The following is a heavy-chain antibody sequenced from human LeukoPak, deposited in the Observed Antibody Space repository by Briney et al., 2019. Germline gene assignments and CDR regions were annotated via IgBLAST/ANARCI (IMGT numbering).Heavy chain of an antibody. D-gene: IGHD2-15*01. J-gene: IGHJ4*02. CDR2: IYYSGST. CDR3: ARVNAGSLDY. V-gene: IGHV4-39*07. CDR1: GGSISSSRYY. Sequence: PSETLSLTCTVSGGSISSSRYYWGWIRQPPGKGLEWIGSIYYSGSTYYNPSLKSRVTISVDTSKNQFSLKLSSVTAADTAVYYCARVNAGSLDYWGQGTLVTVSS.